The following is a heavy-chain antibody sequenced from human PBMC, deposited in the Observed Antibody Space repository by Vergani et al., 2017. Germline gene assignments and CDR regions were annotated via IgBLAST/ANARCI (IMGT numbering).Heavy chain of an antibody. CDR1: SFKLGDYG. J-gene: IGHJ4*02. Sequence: QVQLVESGGGVVQPGRSLRLSCTPSSFKLGDYGMHWVRQAPGRGLEGVSMTWYEGNNNYYADSVKGRFTISKDISKNTLYLQMNSRRGDDTAVYYCARETRETPSSLDYWGQGTLVTVSS. CDR3: ARETRETPSSLDY. D-gene: IGHD5-24*01. V-gene: IGHV3-33*01. CDR2: TWYEGNNN.